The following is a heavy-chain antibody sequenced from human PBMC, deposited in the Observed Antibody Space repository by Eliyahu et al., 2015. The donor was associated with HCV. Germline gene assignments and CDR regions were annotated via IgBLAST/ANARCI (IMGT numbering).Heavy chain of an antibody. CDR2: ISYDGSNK. Sequence: QVQLVESGGGVVQPGRSLXXSCAASGFTFSSYGXHWVRQAPGKGLEWVAVISYDGSNKYYADSVKGRFTISRDNSKNTLYLQMNSLRAEDTAVYYCAKAQSSIDYWGQGTLVTVSS. CDR1: GFTFSSYG. J-gene: IGHJ4*02. V-gene: IGHV3-30*18. CDR3: AKAQSSIDY.